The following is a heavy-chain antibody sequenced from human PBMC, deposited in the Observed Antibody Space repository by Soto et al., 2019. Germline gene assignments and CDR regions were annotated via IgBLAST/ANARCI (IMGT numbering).Heavy chain of an antibody. CDR1: GGSISSYY. Sequence: SETLSLTCTVSGGSISSYYWSWIRQPPGKGLEWIGYIYYSGSTNYNPSLKSRVTISVDTSKNQFSLKLSSVTAADTAVYYCARGRAHSSSIRRPFYFDYWGQGTLVTVSS. D-gene: IGHD6-6*01. CDR2: IYYSGST. CDR3: ARGRAHSSSIRRPFYFDY. V-gene: IGHV4-59*01. J-gene: IGHJ4*02.